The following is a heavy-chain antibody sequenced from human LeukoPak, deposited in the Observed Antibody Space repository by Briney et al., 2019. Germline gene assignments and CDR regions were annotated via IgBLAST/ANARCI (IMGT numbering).Heavy chain of an antibody. Sequence: GGSLRLSCVASGFIFSRYPMNWVRQAPGKGLEWVSHINSDTNITPYTASVSGRCSISRDNTKNSLYLHVNSLRDEDTAVYYCVRDHDWSFDLWGQGALVTVSS. D-gene: IGHD1-1*01. V-gene: IGHV3-48*02. CDR2: INSDTNIT. J-gene: IGHJ4*02. CDR1: GFIFSRYP. CDR3: VRDHDWSFDL.